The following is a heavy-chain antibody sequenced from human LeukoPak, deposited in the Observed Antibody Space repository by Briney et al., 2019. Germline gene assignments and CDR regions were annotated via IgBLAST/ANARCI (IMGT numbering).Heavy chain of an antibody. J-gene: IGHJ6*02. CDR1: GFTFSSYG. D-gene: IGHD2-2*02. CDR2: ISYDGSNK. CDR3: ARDLVVVPAAIRYYYYYYGMDV. Sequence: PGGSLRLSCAASGFTFSSYGMHWVRQAPGKGPEWVAVISYDGSNKYYADSVKGRFTISRDNSKNTLYLQMNGLRAEDTAVYYCARDLVVVPAAIRYYYYYYGMDVWGQGTTVTVSS. V-gene: IGHV3-30*03.